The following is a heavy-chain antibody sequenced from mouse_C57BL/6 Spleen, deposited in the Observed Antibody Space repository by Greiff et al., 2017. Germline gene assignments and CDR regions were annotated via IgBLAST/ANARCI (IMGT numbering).Heavy chain of an antibody. V-gene: IGHV7-4*01. J-gene: IGHJ4*01. D-gene: IGHD2-2*01. CDR3: VKAGLRRDYYAMDY. CDR2: IRNKANGYTT. CDR1: GFTFTDYY. Sequence: EVQRVESGGGLVQPGASLRLSCAASGFTFTDYYMSWVRQPPGKAPEWLALIRNKANGYTTEYTASVKGRFTISRDNSQNILYLQMNTLRDEDSATYYCVKAGLRRDYYAMDYWGQGTSVTVSS.